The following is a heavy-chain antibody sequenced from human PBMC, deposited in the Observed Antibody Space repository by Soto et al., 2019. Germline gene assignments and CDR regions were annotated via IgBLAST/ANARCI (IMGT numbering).Heavy chain of an antibody. CDR1: GVSISSGNW. V-gene: IGHV4-4*02. CDR2: IFHDGTA. D-gene: IGHD3-10*01. J-gene: IGHJ4*02. CDR3: ARLVYDTRLNYMYFDF. Sequence: SETLSLTCAVSGVSISSGNWWTWVRQSPQRGLEYIGEIFHDGTANYYPSSERRVAISVDTSKNQFSLKLTSVTAADTAIYFCARLVYDTRLNYMYFDFWGQGTLVTVSS.